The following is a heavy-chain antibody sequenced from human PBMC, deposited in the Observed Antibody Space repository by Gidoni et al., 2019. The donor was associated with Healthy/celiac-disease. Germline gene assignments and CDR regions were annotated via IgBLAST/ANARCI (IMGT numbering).Heavy chain of an antibody. Sequence: EVQLVESGGGLVKPGGSLRLSCAASVFTFSSYSMNWVRQAPGKGLEWVSSIMSSSSYIYYADSVKGRFTISRDNAKNSLYLQMNSLRAEDTAVYYCARIDGDYSNDRNWFDPWGQGTLVTVSS. V-gene: IGHV3-21*01. D-gene: IGHD4-4*01. CDR1: VFTFSSYS. CDR3: ARIDGDYSNDRNWFDP. CDR2: IMSSSSYI. J-gene: IGHJ5*02.